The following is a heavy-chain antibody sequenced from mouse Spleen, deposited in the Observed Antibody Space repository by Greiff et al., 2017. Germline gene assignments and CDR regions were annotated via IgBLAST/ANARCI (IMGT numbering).Heavy chain of an antibody. D-gene: IGHD2-4*01. CDR2: IDPENGDT. Sequence: VQLKESGAELVRSGASVKLSCTASGFNIKDYYMHWVKQRPEQGLEWIGWIDPENGDTEYAPKFQGKATMTADTSSNTAYLQLSSLTSEDTAVYYCNDEITSAMDDWGQGTSVTVSS. CDR1: GFNIKDYY. J-gene: IGHJ4*01. V-gene: IGHV14-4*02. CDR3: NDEITSAMDD.